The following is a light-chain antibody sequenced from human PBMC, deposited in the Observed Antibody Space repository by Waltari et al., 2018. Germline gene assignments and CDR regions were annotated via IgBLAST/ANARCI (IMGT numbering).Light chain of an antibody. CDR3: MIWYSSTWV. CDR1: SGVNVGTYT. CDR2: YRSDSEK. V-gene: IGLV5-45*01. Sequence: QAVVTQPTSLSASPGASVSLTCPLRSGVNVGTYTIYWYQQKPGSPPRFLLRYRSDSEKKQGSGVPSRFSGFKDVSANRGILLISGLQSEDEADYYCMIWYSSTWVFGGGTRLTVL. J-gene: IGLJ3*02.